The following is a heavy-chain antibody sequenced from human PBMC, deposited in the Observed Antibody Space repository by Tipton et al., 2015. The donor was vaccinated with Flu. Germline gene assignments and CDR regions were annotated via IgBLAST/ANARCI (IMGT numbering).Heavy chain of an antibody. J-gene: IGHJ6*03. CDR1: GYTFTGYY. V-gene: IGHV1-2*02. Sequence: QSGAEVKKPGASVKVSCKASGYTFTGYYMHWVRQAPGQGLGWMGWINPNSGGTNYAQKFQGRVTMTRDTSISTAYMELSRLRSDDTAVYYCARPNGYCSGGSCYYYYMDVWGKGTTVTVSS. D-gene: IGHD2-15*01. CDR3: ARPNGYCSGGSCYYYYMDV. CDR2: INPNSGGT.